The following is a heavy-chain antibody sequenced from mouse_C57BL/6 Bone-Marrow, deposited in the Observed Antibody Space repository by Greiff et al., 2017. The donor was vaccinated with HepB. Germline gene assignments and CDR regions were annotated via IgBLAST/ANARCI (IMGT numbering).Heavy chain of an antibody. CDR1: GYTFTSYW. J-gene: IGHJ1*03. CDR3: ARSSYYYGSSWYFDV. Sequence: QVQLQQPGAELVKPGASVKLSCKASGYTFTSYWMHWVKHSPGHCLEWIGMIHPNSGSTNYNEMFKSKATLTVDKSSSTASMQLSSLTSEDSAVFYCARSSYYYGSSWYFDVWGTGTTVTVSS. CDR2: IHPNSGST. V-gene: IGHV1-64*01. D-gene: IGHD1-1*01.